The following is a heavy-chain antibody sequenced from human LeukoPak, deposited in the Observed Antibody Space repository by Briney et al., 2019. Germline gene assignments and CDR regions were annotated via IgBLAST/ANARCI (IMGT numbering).Heavy chain of an antibody. V-gene: IGHV3-30*04. Sequence: GGSLRLSCAASGFTFSSYEMHWVRQAPGKGLEWVAVISYDGSNKYYADSVKGRFTISRDNSKNTLYLQMNSLRAEDTAVYYCARDFYGDYADPECGDCYSHPFDYWGQRTLVTVSS. CDR2: ISYDGSNK. CDR1: GFTFSSYE. CDR3: ARDFYGDYADPECGDCYSHPFDY. J-gene: IGHJ4*02. D-gene: IGHD2-21*02.